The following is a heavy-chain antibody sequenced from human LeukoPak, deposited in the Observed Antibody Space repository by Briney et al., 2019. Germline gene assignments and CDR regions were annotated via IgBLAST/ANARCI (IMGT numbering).Heavy chain of an antibody. J-gene: IGHJ4*02. V-gene: IGHV4-4*09. Sequence: SETLSLTCTVSGGSISSYHWSWIRQPPGKGLEWIGYIYTSGSTNYNPSLKSRVTISVDTSKNQFSLKLSSVTAADTAVYYCARQVYYDSSGYPLFDYWGQGTLVTVSS. CDR2: IYTSGST. CDR1: GGSISSYH. D-gene: IGHD3-22*01. CDR3: ARQVYYDSSGYPLFDY.